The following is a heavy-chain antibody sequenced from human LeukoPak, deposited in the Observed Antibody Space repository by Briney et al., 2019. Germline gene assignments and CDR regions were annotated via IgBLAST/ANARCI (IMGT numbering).Heavy chain of an antibody. V-gene: IGHV6-1*01. J-gene: IGHJ4*02. CDR1: GDSVSSNSAA. CDR2: TYYRSKWYN. CDR3: ARDSGYYYDSSGYYPFDY. D-gene: IGHD3-22*01. Sequence: SQTLSLTCAISGDSVSSNSAAWNWIRQSPSRGLEWLGRTYYRSKWYNDYAVSAKSRITINPDTSKNQFSLQLNSVTPEDTAVYYCARDSGYYYDSSGYYPFDYWGQGTLVTVSS.